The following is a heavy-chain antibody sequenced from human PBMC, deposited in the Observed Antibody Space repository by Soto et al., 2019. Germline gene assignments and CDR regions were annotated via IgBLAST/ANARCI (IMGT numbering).Heavy chain of an antibody. J-gene: IGHJ5*02. CDR2: IYHNGST. Sequence: SETLSLTCAVSGGSISSGGYSWSWIRQPPGKGLEWIGYIYHNGSTYYNPSLKSRVTISVDRSKNQFSLKLSSVTAADTAVYYCARGIYWFDPWGQGTLVTVSS. CDR1: GGSISSGGYS. CDR3: ARGIYWFDP. V-gene: IGHV4-30-2*01.